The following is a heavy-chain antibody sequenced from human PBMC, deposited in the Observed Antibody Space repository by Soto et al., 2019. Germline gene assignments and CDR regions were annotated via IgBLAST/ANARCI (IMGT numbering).Heavy chain of an antibody. CDR2: IDPSDSYT. CDR3: ARLTGYSGSHAGYYYYYGMDV. J-gene: IGHJ6*02. CDR1: GYSFTSYW. Sequence: PGESLKISCKGSGYSFTSYWISWVRQMPGKGLEWMGRIDPSDSYTNYSPSFQGHVTISADKSISTAYLQWSSLKASDTAMYYCARLTGYSGSHAGYYYYYGMDVWGQGTTVTVSS. V-gene: IGHV5-10-1*01. D-gene: IGHD5-12*01.